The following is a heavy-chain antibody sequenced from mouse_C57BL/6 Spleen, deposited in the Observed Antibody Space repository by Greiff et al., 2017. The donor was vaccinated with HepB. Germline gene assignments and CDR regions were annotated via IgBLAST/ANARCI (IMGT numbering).Heavy chain of an antibody. CDR3: AREGDDYDGYYFDY. J-gene: IGHJ2*01. D-gene: IGHD2-4*01. CDR1: GYAFSSSW. Sequence: QVHVKQSGPELVKPGASVKISCKASGYAFSSSWMNWVKQRPGKGLEWIGRIYPGDGDTNYNGKFKGKATLTADKSSSTAYMQLSSLTSEDSAVYFCAREGDDYDGYYFDYWGQGTTLTVSS. CDR2: IYPGDGDT. V-gene: IGHV1-82*01.